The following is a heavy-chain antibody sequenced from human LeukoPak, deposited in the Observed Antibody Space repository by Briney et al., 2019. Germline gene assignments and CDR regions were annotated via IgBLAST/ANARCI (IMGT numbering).Heavy chain of an antibody. CDR3: ARWSTGSYNNWFDP. Sequence: PSETLSLTCTVFGGSISSYYWSWIRQPPGKGLEWIGYIYYSGSTNYNPSLNSRVTISVDTSKNHFSLKLSSVTAADTAVCYCARWSTGSYNNWFDPWGQGTLVTVSS. CDR2: IYYSGST. V-gene: IGHV4-59*01. CDR1: GGSISSYY. D-gene: IGHD1-26*01. J-gene: IGHJ5*02.